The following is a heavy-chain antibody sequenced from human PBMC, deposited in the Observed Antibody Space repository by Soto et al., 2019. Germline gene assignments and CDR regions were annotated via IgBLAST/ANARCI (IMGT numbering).Heavy chain of an antibody. CDR2: IIPFLGVT. J-gene: IGHJ4*02. Sequence: QVQLVQSGAEVQKPGSSVKVSCKASGGTFSPYTINWVRQAPGQGLEWMGRIIPFLGVTNYAQKFQARVTIPADKSTTTAYMELSGVGFEDTAVYYCARDWESTVSTWSFGAFWGRGTLVTVSS. D-gene: IGHD3-10*01. CDR1: GGTFSPYT. V-gene: IGHV1-69*08. CDR3: ARDWESTVSTWSFGAF.